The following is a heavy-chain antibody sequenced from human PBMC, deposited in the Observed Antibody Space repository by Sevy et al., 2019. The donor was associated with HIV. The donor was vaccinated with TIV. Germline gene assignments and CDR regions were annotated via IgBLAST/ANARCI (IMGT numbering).Heavy chain of an antibody. CDR1: GYTFDTYF. CDR2: IDPSGDTT. V-gene: IGHV1-46*02. D-gene: IGHD1-26*01. Sequence: ASVKVSCKTSGYTFDTYFIHWVRQAPGQGLEWMGLIDPSGDTTIIAQIFQGRLTMTTETSTSTAYMELSSLKSVDTAVYYCARDHDLSRSYLEYFYYAMDVWGQGTTVTVSS. CDR3: ARDHDLSRSYLEYFYYAMDV. J-gene: IGHJ6*02.